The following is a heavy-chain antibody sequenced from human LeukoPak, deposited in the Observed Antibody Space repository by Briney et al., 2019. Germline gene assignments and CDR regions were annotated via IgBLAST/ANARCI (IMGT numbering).Heavy chain of an antibody. CDR2: ISGSGGST. V-gene: IGHV3-23*01. D-gene: IGHD3-3*01. CDR1: GFTFSSYG. Sequence: PGGSLRLSCAASGFTFSSYGMHWVRQAPGKGLEWVSAISGSGGSTYYADSVKGRFTISRDNSKNTLYLQMNSLRVEDTAIYYCARDERLLSFLKWGQGTLVTVSS. CDR3: ARDERLLSFLK. J-gene: IGHJ4*02.